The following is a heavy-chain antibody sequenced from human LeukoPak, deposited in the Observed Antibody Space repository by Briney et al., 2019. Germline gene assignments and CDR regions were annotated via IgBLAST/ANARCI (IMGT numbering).Heavy chain of an antibody. CDR3: ARDLPYSSDWYSDS. CDR2: IYSGGST. Sequence: PGGSLRLSCAASGFAVSSNYMSWVRQAPGKGLEWVSVIYSGGSTYYAGSVKGRFTISRDNSKNTLYLQMNSLRAEDTAVYYCARDLPYSSDWYSDSWGQGTLVTVSS. D-gene: IGHD6-19*01. J-gene: IGHJ4*02. CDR1: GFAVSSNY. V-gene: IGHV3-53*01.